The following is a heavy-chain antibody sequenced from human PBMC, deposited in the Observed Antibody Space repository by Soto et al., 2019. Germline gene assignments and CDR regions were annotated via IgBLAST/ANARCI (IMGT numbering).Heavy chain of an antibody. D-gene: IGHD6-19*01. V-gene: IGHV3-33*01. CDR1: GFTFSGHA. CDR2: IWYDGSNK. CDR3: ARDGQGLAPYALDV. Sequence: QVQLVESGGGVAQPGRSLRLSCTVSGFTFSGHAMDWVRQAPGKGLEWVTQIWYDGSNKYYAESVKGRFTISRDNSKNTLYLQMNSLRVDDTAVYYCARDGQGLAPYALDVWGQGTSVTVSS. J-gene: IGHJ6*02.